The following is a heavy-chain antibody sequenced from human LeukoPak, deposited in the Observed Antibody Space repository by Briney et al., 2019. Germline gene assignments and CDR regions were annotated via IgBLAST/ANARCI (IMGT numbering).Heavy chain of an antibody. CDR1: GDSINSYY. CDR2: IYYSGST. CDR3: ARGGIYYYGSGYFDY. J-gene: IGHJ4*02. D-gene: IGHD3-10*01. V-gene: IGHV4-59*01. Sequence: SETLSLTCTVSGDSINSYYWSWIRQPPGKVLEWIGYIYYSGSTNYNPSLKSRVTISVDTSQNQLSLKLSSVTAPDTAVYYCARGGIYYYGSGYFDYWGQGTLVTVSS.